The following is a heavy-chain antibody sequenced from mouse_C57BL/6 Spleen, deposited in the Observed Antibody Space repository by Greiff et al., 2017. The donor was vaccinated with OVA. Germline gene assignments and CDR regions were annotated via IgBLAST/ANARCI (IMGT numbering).Heavy chain of an antibody. CDR2: IDPETGGT. Sequence: VKLKQSGAELVRPGASVTLSCKASGYTFTDYEMHWVKQTPVHGLEWIGAIDPETGGTAYNQKFKGKAILTADKSSSTAYMGLRSLTSEDSAVYYCTRWVLRSPYAMDYWGQGTSVTVSS. CDR1: GYTFTDYE. V-gene: IGHV1-15*01. CDR3: TRWVLRSPYAMDY. J-gene: IGHJ4*01. D-gene: IGHD1-1*01.